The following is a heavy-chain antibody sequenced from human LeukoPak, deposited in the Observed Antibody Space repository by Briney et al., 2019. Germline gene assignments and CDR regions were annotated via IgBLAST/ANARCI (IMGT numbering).Heavy chain of an antibody. CDR1: GGSFSGYY. CDR3: ARGGGYCSSTSCYETGNDAFDI. J-gene: IGHJ3*02. D-gene: IGHD2-2*01. V-gene: IGHV4-34*01. Sequence: PSETLSLTCAVYGGSFSGYYWSWIRQPPGKGLEWIGEINHSGSTNYNPSLKGRVTISVDTSKNQFSLKLSSVTAADTAVYYCARGGGYCSSTSCYETGNDAFDIWGQGTMVTVSS. CDR2: INHSGST.